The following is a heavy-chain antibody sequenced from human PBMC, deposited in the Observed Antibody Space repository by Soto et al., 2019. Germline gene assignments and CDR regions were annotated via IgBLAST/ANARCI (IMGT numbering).Heavy chain of an antibody. J-gene: IGHJ4*02. CDR3: ARGPRSLRFLEWENG. Sequence: QVQLVESGGGVVQPGRSLRLSCAASGFTFSSYGMHWVRQAPGKGLEWVAVIWYDGSNKYYADSVKGRFTISRDNSKNTLYMQMNSLRAEDTAVYYCARGPRSLRFLEWENGGGQGTLVTVSS. V-gene: IGHV3-33*01. D-gene: IGHD3-3*01. CDR2: IWYDGSNK. CDR1: GFTFSSYG.